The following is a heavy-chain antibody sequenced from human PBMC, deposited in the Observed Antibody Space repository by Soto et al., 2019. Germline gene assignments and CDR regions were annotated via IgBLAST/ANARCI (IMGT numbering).Heavy chain of an antibody. V-gene: IGHV2-5*01. D-gene: IGHD6-19*01. Sequence: QITLKESGPPLVKPTQTLTLTCTFSGFSLSSTAVGVNWIRQPPGKALEWLALIYWNDDNQYSPSLKSRLTITNDTSKNQVVLTMTNMDPVDTATYYCAHGSGWLSDYWGQGTLVTVSS. J-gene: IGHJ4*02. CDR2: IYWNDDN. CDR1: GFSLSSTAVG. CDR3: AHGSGWLSDY.